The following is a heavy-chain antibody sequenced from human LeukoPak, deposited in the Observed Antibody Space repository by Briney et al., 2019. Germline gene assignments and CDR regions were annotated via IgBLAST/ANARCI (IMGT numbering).Heavy chain of an antibody. D-gene: IGHD6-13*01. CDR2: TYYRSKWSN. V-gene: IGHV6-1*01. CDR3: ARDGPLAPAGGLFDY. J-gene: IGHJ4*02. Sequence: SQTLSLTCAISGDSVSSDSATWNWIRQSPSRGHEWLGRTYYRSKWSNDYAVSVRSRITINPDTSKNLFSLHLNSVTPEDTAIYFCARDGPLAPAGGLFDYWGQGILVTVSS. CDR1: GDSVSSDSAT.